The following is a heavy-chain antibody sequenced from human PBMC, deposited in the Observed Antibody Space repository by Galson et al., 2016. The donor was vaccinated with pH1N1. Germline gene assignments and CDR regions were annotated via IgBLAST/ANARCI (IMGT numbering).Heavy chain of an antibody. CDR1: GFTFSDNI. CDR3: VSENSYETANENNYGTAFDI. V-gene: IGHV3-30*04. CDR2: APFDGREE. D-gene: IGHD2-21*02. Sequence: SLRLSCAAPGFTFSDNIMHWVRQAPGKALDWVAFAPFDGREEIYADSVKGRFTISRDDSTNTLYLQMSSLRAEDTAVYYCVSENSYETANENNYGTAFDIWGQGTMVIVSS. J-gene: IGHJ3*02.